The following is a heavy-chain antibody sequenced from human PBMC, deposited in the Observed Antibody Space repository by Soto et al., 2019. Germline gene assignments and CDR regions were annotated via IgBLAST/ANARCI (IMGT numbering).Heavy chain of an antibody. J-gene: IGHJ4*02. CDR2: ISSGGRPI. CDR3: ARDLGWAFDS. D-gene: IGHD6-19*01. Sequence: EVQLVESGGGSVQPGGSLRLSFEASGFTFITFSMNWVRQAPGRGLEWISYISSGGRPISYADSVKGRFTISRDNAKNSLYLQMDSLTDEDTAVYYCARDLGWAFDSWGQGTLVTVSS. V-gene: IGHV3-48*02. CDR1: GFTFITFS.